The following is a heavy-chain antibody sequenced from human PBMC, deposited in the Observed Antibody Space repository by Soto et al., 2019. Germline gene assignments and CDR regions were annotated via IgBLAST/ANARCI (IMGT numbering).Heavy chain of an antibody. CDR2: ISGSGGST. J-gene: IGHJ3*02. CDR3: AKDRGYCSGGSCYSRAFDI. Sequence: LRLSCAASGFTFSSYAMSWVRQAPGKGLEWVSAISGSGGSTYYADSVKGRFTISRDNSKNTLYLQMNSLRAEDTAVYYCAKDRGYCSGGSCYSRAFDIWGQGTMVTVSS. V-gene: IGHV3-23*01. CDR1: GFTFSSYA. D-gene: IGHD2-15*01.